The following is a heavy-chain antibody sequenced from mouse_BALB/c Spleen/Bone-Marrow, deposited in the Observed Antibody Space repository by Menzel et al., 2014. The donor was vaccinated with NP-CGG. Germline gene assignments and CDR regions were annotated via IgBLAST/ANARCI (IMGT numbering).Heavy chain of an antibody. CDR1: GYTFTSYW. D-gene: IGHD2-13*01. Sequence: VQLQQSGAELAKPGASVKMPCKASGYTFTSYWMHWVKQRPGQGLEWIGYINPSTGYTEYNQKFKDKATLTADKSSSTAYMQLSSLTSEDSAVYYCARRAVRYFDYWGKAPLSQSPQ. V-gene: IGHV1-7*01. CDR3: ARRAVRYFDY. J-gene: IGHJ2*01. CDR2: INPSTGYT.